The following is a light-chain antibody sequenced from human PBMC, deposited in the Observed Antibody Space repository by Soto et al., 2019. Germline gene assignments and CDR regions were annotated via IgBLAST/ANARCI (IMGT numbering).Light chain of an antibody. Sequence: QSALTQPASVSGSPGQSITISCTGTSSDVGSYNLVSWYQQHPGKAPKLMIYEGSKRPSGVSNRFSGSKSGNTASLTISGLQAEDEADYYCSSWTSSTTQVLGGGTKVTVL. CDR1: SSDVGSYNL. J-gene: IGLJ3*02. V-gene: IGLV2-14*02. CDR3: SSWTSSTTQV. CDR2: EGS.